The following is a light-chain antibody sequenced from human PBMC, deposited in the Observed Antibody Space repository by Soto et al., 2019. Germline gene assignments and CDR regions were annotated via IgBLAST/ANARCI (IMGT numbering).Light chain of an antibody. CDR1: SSDVGSYNL. V-gene: IGLV2-23*01. CDR2: EGS. Sequence: QSVLTQPASVSGSPGQSITISCTGTSSDVGSYNLVSWYQHHPGKAPKLMIYEGSNRPSGVSHRFSGSKSSNTASLTISGLQAEDEADYYCSSYAGAVVFGGGTKLTVL. J-gene: IGLJ2*01. CDR3: SSYAGAVV.